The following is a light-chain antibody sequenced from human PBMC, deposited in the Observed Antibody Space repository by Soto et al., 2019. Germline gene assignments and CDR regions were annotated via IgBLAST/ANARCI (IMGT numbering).Light chain of an antibody. CDR2: GAS. Sequence: EIVLTQSPDTLSLSPGERATLSCRASQSVSSSYLAWYQQKPGQAPRLXIYGASSRATGIPDRFSGSGAGTDFTLTISRLEPEDVAVYYCQQYGSSPITFGQGTRLEIK. J-gene: IGKJ5*01. V-gene: IGKV3-20*01. CDR1: QSVSSSY. CDR3: QQYGSSPIT.